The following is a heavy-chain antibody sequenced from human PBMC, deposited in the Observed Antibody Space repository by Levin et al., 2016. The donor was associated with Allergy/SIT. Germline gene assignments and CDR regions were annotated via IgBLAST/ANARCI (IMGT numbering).Heavy chain of an antibody. V-gene: IGHV5-10-1*01. D-gene: IGHD2-2*01. Sequence: VRQMPGKGLEWMGRIDPSDSYTNYSPSFQGHVTISADKSISTAYLQWSSLKASDTAMYYCARIVVVPAAMGYNWFDPWGQGTLVTVSS. CDR2: IDPSDSYT. CDR3: ARIVVVPAAMGYNWFDP. J-gene: IGHJ5*02.